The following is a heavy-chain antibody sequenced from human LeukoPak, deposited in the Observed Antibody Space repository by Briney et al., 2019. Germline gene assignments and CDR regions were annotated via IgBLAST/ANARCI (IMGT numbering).Heavy chain of an antibody. J-gene: IGHJ4*02. Sequence: SETLSLTCTVSGGSISSFYWSWIRQPAGKGLEWIGRIYTSGSTNYNPSLKSRVTMSVNTSKNQFSLNLSSVTAADTAVYYCARDVVAAAGSWDYWGQGTLVTVSS. CDR1: GGSISSFY. D-gene: IGHD6-13*01. CDR2: IYTSGST. CDR3: ARDVVAAAGSWDY. V-gene: IGHV4-4*07.